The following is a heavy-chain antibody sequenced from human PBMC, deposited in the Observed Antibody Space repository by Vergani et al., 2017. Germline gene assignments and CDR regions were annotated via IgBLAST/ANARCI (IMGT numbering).Heavy chain of an antibody. CDR1: RSTFKTYG. J-gene: IGHJ6*03. CDR3: ARDQVPAAIRLNVGNYMDV. V-gene: IGHV3-33*01. D-gene: IGHD2-2*02. CDR2: IYYDGSNA. Sequence: QGQLVESGGGIVQPGRSLTLSCVASRSTFKTYGMHWVRQAPGKGLEWVGLIYYDGSNAYYADSVKGRFTISRDNSKNTLSLQMSSLRAEDTAVYYCARDQVPAAIRLNVGNYMDVWGKGTTVIVSS.